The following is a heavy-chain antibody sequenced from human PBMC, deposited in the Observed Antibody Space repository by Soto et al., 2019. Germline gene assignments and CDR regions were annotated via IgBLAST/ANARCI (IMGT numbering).Heavy chain of an antibody. J-gene: IGHJ4*02. CDR2: ISSGGTTT. D-gene: IGHD6-19*01. CDR1: GFSFSTHA. CDR3: AREGGTIGGWFVRKFDS. Sequence: DVELLESGGGLVQPGGSLRLSCTASGFSFSTHAMSWVRQAPGKGLEWVSSISSGGTTTFYAASVEGRFTISRDKSKNALNLQMISQIADDTAVYYCAREGGTIGGWFVRKFDSWGQGAQVTVSS. V-gene: IGHV3-23*01.